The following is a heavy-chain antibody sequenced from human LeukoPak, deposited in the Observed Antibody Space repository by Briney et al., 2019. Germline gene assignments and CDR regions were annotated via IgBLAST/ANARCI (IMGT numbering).Heavy chain of an antibody. D-gene: IGHD6-19*01. CDR3: AREPHIAVVTHFDY. V-gene: IGHV3-23*01. J-gene: IGHJ4*02. CDR2: ISNTGGST. Sequence: PGGSLRLSCAASRFTFSSYAMGWVRQAPGEGLEWVSTISNTGGSTYYADSVKGRFTISRDNSKNTLYLQMNSLRAEDTAVYYCAREPHIAVVTHFDYWGQGTLVTVSS. CDR1: RFTFSSYA.